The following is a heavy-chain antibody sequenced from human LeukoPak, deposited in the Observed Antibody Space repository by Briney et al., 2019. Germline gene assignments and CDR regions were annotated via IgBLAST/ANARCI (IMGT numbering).Heavy chain of an antibody. CDR2: IYYSGST. Sequence: SETLSLTCTVSGGSISSYYWSWIRQPPGKGLEWIGYIYYSGSTNYNPSLKSRVTISVDTSKNQFSLKLSSVTAADTAVYYCASGRWDSSGYYVDYWGQGTLVTVSS. D-gene: IGHD3-22*01. CDR1: GGSISSYY. V-gene: IGHV4-59*01. J-gene: IGHJ4*02. CDR3: ASGRWDSSGYYVDY.